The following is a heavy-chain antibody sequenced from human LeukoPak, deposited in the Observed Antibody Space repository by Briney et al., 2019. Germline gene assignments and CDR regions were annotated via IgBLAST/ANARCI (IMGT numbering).Heavy chain of an antibody. D-gene: IGHD3-3*01. V-gene: IGHV3-20*04. CDR3: ARERQYYDFWSGYYADYYYMDV. CDR1: GFTFDDYG. Sequence: PGGSLRLSCAASGFTFDDYGISWVRQAPGKGLEWVSGINWNGGSTGYADSVKGRFTISRDNAKNSLYLQMNSLRAEDTALYYCARERQYYDFWSGYYADYYYMDVWGKGTTVTASS. CDR2: INWNGGST. J-gene: IGHJ6*03.